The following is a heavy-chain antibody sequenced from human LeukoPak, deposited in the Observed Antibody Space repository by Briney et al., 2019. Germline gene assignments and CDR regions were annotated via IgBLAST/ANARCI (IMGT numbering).Heavy chain of an antibody. D-gene: IGHD6-6*01. CDR2: IYPGDSDA. CDR1: GCSFTSYW. V-gene: IGHV5-51*01. J-gene: IGHJ4*02. CDR3: ARHLYSSSSGIDY. Sequence: GESLKISCKGSGCSFTSYWIGWVRQMPGKGLEWMGIIYPGDSDARYSPSFQGQVTISADKSISTAYLQWSSLKASDTAMYYCARHLYSSSSGIDYWGQGTLVTVSS.